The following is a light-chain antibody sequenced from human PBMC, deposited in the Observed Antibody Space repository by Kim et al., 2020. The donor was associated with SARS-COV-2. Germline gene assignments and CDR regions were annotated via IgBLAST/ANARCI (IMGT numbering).Light chain of an antibody. V-gene: IGLV3-19*01. J-gene: IGLJ3*02. CDR2: AKN. Sequence: SSELTQDPAVSVALGQTVRITCQGDSLRSYYASWYQQKPGQAPILLIYAKNNRPSGIPDRFSGSSSGNTATLTITGAQAEDEADYYCNSRDISGNHLRVFAGGTQLTVL. CDR1: SLRSYY. CDR3: NSRDISGNHLRV.